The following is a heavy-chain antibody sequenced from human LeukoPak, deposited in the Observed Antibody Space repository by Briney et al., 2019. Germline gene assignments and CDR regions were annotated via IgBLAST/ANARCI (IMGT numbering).Heavy chain of an antibody. V-gene: IGHV4-38-2*01. CDR2: IYHTGST. Sequence: SETLSLTCGVSGYSISRGYYWAWIRQPPGEGLEWIGTIYHTGSTYYTPSLGSRVTISVDTSKNESSLNLNSVTAADTAVYYCARAGWIITSGIDYWGQGALVTVSS. J-gene: IGHJ4*02. CDR3: ARAGWIITSGIDY. CDR1: GYSISRGYY. D-gene: IGHD3-10*01.